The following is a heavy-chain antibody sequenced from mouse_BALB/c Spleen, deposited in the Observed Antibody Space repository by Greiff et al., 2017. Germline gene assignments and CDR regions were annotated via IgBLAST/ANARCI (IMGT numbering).Heavy chain of an antibody. CDR2: IRNKANGYTT. V-gene: IGHV7-3*02. CDR1: GFTFTDYY. D-gene: IGHD1-1*01. Sequence: EVMLVESGGGLVQPGGSLRLSCATSGFTFTDYYMSWVRQPPGKALEWLGFIRNKANGYTTEYSASVKGRFTISRDNSQSILYLQMNTLRAEDSATYYCARARDYYGSSYDWYFDVWGAGTTVTVSS. CDR3: ARARDYYGSSYDWYFDV. J-gene: IGHJ1*01.